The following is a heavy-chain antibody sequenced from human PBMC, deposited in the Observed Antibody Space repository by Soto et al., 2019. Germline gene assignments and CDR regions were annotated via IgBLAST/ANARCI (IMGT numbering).Heavy chain of an antibody. CDR3: ATVVHYYDSSGYHSGCYFDY. CDR2: FDPEDGET. V-gene: IGHV1-24*01. Sequence: GASVKVSCKVSGYTLTELSMHWVRQAPGKGLEWMGGFDPEDGETIYAQKFQGRVTMTEDTSTDTVYMELSSLRSEDTAVYYCATVVHYYDSSGYHSGCYFDYWGQGTLVTVSS. CDR1: GYTLTELS. J-gene: IGHJ4*02. D-gene: IGHD3-22*01.